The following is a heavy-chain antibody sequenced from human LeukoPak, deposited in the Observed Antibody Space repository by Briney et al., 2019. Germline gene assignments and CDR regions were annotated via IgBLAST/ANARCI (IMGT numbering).Heavy chain of an antibody. CDR1: GYTFTGYY. V-gene: IGHV1-2*02. CDR2: INPNSGGT. J-gene: IGHJ4*02. Sequence: AASVKVSCKASGYTFTGYYMHWVRQAPGQGLEWMGWINPNSGGTNYAQKFQGRVTMTRDTSISTAYMELSRLRSDDTAVYYCARDRREVSYYGSGSFKFGENYFDYWGQGTLVTVSS. D-gene: IGHD3-10*01. CDR3: ARDRREVSYYGSGSFKFGENYFDY.